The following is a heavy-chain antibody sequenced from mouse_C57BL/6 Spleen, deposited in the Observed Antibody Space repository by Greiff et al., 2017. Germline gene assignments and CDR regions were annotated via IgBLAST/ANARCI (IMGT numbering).Heavy chain of an antibody. D-gene: IGHD2-1*01. Sequence: EVKLVESEGGLVQPGSSMKLSCTASGFTFSDYYMAWVRQVPEKGLEWVANINYDGSSTYYLDSLKSRFIISRDNAKNILYLQLSSLKSEDTATYCCAREHGKYPYYFDYWGQGTTLTVSS. CDR1: GFTFSDYY. CDR3: AREHGKYPYYFDY. V-gene: IGHV5-16*01. CDR2: INYDGSST. J-gene: IGHJ2*01.